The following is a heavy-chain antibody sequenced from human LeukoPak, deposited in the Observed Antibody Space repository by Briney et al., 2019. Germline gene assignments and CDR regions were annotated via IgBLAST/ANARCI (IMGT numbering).Heavy chain of an antibody. D-gene: IGHD1-26*01. CDR2: ISAYNGNT. CDR3: ASVGATKGLPYCFDY. V-gene: IGHV1-18*01. CDR1: GYTFTSYG. J-gene: IGHJ4*02. Sequence: ASVKVSCKASGYTFTSYGISWVRQAPGQGLEWMGWISAYNGNTNYAQKLQGRVTMTTDTSTSTAYMELRSLRSDDTAVYYCASVGATKGLPYCFDYWGQGTLVTVSS.